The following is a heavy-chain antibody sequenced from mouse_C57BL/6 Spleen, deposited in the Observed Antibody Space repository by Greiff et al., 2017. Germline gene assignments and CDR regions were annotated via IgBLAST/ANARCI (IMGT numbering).Heavy chain of an antibody. V-gene: IGHV14-2*01. D-gene: IGHD2-1*01. CDR3: ARDYGNYRWFAY. CDR2: IDPEDGDT. Sequence: EVKLMESGAELVKPGASVKLSCTASGFNIKDYYMHWVKQRTEQVLEWIGRIDPEDGDTKYAPKFQGKATITADTSSNAAYLQLSSLTSEDTAVYYCARDYGNYRWFAYWGQGTLVTVSA. CDR1: GFNIKDYY. J-gene: IGHJ3*01.